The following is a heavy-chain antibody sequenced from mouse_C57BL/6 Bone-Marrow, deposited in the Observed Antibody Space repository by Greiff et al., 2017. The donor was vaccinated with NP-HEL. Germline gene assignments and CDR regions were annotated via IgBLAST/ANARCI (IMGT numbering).Heavy chain of an antibody. J-gene: IGHJ2*01. CDR1: GYSFTSYY. CDR3: ARSPITTVVAHFDY. CDR2: IYPGSGNT. D-gene: IGHD1-1*01. V-gene: IGHV1-66*01. Sequence: VKLQESGPELVKPGASVKISCKASGYSFTSYYIHWVKQRPGQGLEWIGWIYPGSGNTKYNEKFKGKATLTADTSSSTAYMQLSSLTSEDSAVYYCARSPITTVVAHFDYWGQGTTLTVSS.